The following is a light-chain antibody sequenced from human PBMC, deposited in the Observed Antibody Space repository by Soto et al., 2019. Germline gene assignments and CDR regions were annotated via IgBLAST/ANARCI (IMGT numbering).Light chain of an antibody. J-gene: IGLJ1*01. CDR2: EIN. V-gene: IGLV2-8*01. CDR1: SSDVGGSNY. Sequence: QSALIQPASVSGSPGQSITISCTGTSSDVGGSNYVSWYQRHPGKAPKLMIYEINKRPSGVPDRSSGSKSGNTASLAVSGLQAEDEADYYCSSFAGSSNFPYVFGTGTKVTVL. CDR3: SSFAGSSNFPYV.